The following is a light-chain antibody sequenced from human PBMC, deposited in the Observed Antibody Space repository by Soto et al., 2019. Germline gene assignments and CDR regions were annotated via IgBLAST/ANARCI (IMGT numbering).Light chain of an antibody. CDR2: DAS. CDR3: QQYDNLPLT. CDR1: QDIRSD. V-gene: IGKV1-33*01. J-gene: IGKJ4*01. Sequence: IQMTPFPSSLSASVGARVTITCRASQDIRSDLGWYQQKPGKPPKVLIYDASNVEAGVPSRFSGSGSGTDFSFTISSLQPEDIATYYCQQYDNLPLTFGGGAKVDIK.